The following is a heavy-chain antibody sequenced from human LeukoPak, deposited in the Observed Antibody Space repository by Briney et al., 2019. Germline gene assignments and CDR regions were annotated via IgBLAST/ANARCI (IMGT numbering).Heavy chain of an antibody. J-gene: IGHJ3*02. CDR1: GFTFSSYS. V-gene: IGHV3-21*01. CDR3: ARVRMAAARVGAFDI. Sequence: PGGSLRLSCAASGFTFSSYSMNWVRQAPGKGLEWVSSISSSSSYIYYADSVKGRFTISRDNAKNSLYLQMNSLRAEDTAVYYCARVRMAAARVGAFDIWGQGTMVTVSS. D-gene: IGHD6-13*01. CDR2: ISSSSSYI.